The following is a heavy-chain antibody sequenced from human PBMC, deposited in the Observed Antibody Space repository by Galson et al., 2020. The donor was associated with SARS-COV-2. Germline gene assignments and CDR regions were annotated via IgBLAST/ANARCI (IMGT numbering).Heavy chain of an antibody. J-gene: IGHJ4*02. CDR1: GYTFTTYW. V-gene: IGHV5-51*01. D-gene: IGHD3-22*01. Sequence: GESLKISCQGSGYTFTTYWIGWVRQMPGKGLEWMGIIYPGDSDSRYSPSFQGQVTISADKSTSTAYLQWSSLKASDTAMYYCSRPLTSYFYDTSGYHYWGQGTLVIVSS. CDR2: IYPGDSDS. CDR3: SRPLTSYFYDTSGYHY.